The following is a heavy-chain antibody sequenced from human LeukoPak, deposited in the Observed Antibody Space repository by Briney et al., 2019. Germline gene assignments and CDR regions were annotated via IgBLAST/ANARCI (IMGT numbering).Heavy chain of an antibody. CDR1: GGSISSYY. D-gene: IGHD6-19*01. V-gene: IGHV4-59*01. J-gene: IGHJ4*02. CDR3: ATGRAYSSVDY. Sequence: SETLSLTCTASGGSISSYYWSWIRQPPGKGLEWVGCIYYTGSTNYNPSLKSRVTISVDTSKNQFSLKLSSVAAADTAVYYCATGRAYSSVDYWGQGTLVIVSS. CDR2: IYYTGST.